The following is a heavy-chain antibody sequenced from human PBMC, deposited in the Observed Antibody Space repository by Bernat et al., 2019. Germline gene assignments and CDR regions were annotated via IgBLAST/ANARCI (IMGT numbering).Heavy chain of an antibody. CDR1: GFTFSSYA. CDR2: ISGSGGST. CDR3: AKDTLPGWVLWGAFDI. D-gene: IGHD6-19*01. J-gene: IGHJ3*02. Sequence: EVQLLESGGGLVQPGGSLRLSCAASGFTFSSYAMSWVRQAPGKGLEWVSAISGSGGSTYYADSVKGRFTISRDNSKNTLYLQMNSLRAEDTAVYYCAKDTLPGWVLWGAFDIWGQGTMVTVSS. V-gene: IGHV3-23*01.